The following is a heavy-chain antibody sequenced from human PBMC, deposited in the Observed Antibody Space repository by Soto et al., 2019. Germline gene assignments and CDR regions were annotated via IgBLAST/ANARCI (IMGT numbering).Heavy chain of an antibody. D-gene: IGHD3-16*01. CDR2: IYYSGST. J-gene: IGHJ4*02. CDR3: ARGGAWGRGLLYYFDY. V-gene: IGHV4-59*01. CDR1: GGSISSYY. Sequence: SETLSLTCTVSGGSISSYYWSWIRQPPGKGLEWIGYIYYSGSTNYNPSLKSRVTISVDTSKNQFSLKLGSVTAADTAVYYCARGGAWGRGLLYYFDYWGQGTLVTVSS.